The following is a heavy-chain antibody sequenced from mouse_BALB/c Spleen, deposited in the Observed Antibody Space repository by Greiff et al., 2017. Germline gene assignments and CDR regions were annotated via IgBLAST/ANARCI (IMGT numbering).Heavy chain of an antibody. Sequence: EVKLVESGGGLVKPGGSLKLSCAASGFTFSDYYMYWVRQTPEKRLEWVATISDGGSYTYYPDSVKGRFTISRDNAKNNLYLQMSSLKSEDTAMYYCAREGITTGVATGYFDYWGQGTTLTVSS. CDR3: AREGITTGVATGYFDY. J-gene: IGHJ2*01. CDR1: GFTFSDYY. CDR2: ISDGGSYT. D-gene: IGHD1-1*01. V-gene: IGHV5-4*02.